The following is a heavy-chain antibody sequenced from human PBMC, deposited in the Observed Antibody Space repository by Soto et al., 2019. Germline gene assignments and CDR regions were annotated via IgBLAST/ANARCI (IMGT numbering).Heavy chain of an antibody. CDR1: GFTFSSYW. D-gene: IGHD3-3*01. CDR2: IKQDGSEK. Sequence: EVQLVESGGGLVQPGGSLRLSCAASGFTFSSYWMSWVRQAPGKGLEWVANIKQDGSEKYYVDSVKGRFTISRDNAKNSLYLQMNSLRGEDTAVYYCARETYYDFWSGYPYYYYYGMDVWGKGTTVTVSS. J-gene: IGHJ6*04. CDR3: ARETYYDFWSGYPYYYYYGMDV. V-gene: IGHV3-7*05.